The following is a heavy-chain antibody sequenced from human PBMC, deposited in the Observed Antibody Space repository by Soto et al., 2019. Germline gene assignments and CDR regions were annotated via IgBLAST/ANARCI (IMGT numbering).Heavy chain of an antibody. D-gene: IGHD1-1*01. CDR2: VSASGLNT. CDR3: AKDPPRRTSGSFFDY. CDR1: GFTFSTYA. J-gene: IGHJ4*02. V-gene: IGHV3-23*01. Sequence: EVQLLESGGKLVQPGGSLTLSCAASGFTFSTYAMAWVRQAPGKGLEWVSGVSASGLNTDYADPVKGRFYISRDNSKNTVSLHMNSLRAEDTALYYCAKDPPRRTSGSFFDYWGQGTPVTVSS.